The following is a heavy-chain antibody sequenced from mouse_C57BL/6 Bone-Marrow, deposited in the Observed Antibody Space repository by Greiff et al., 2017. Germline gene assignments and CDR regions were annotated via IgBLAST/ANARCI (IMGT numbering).Heavy chain of an antibody. Sequence: EVQLQQSGAELVRPGASVKLSCTASGFNIKADYMHWVKQRPEQGLEWIGWIDPENGDTEYASKFQGKATITADTSSNTAYLQLSILTSEDTAVYYCTNPYWDLYWCQGTSVTVSS. J-gene: IGHJ4*01. D-gene: IGHD4-1*01. CDR3: TNPYWDLY. CDR2: IDPENGDT. CDR1: GFNIKADY. V-gene: IGHV14-4*01.